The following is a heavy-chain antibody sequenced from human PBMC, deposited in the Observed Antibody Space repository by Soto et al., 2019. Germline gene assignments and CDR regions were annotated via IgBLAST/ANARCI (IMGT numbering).Heavy chain of an antibody. CDR3: ARSRSYYVEDFQK. CDR1: GDSISTEGYY. CDR2: IYYSGLT. D-gene: IGHD1-26*01. V-gene: IGHV4-31*03. Sequence: LSLTCSVSGDSISTEGYYWSWIRQHPGKGLEWIGYIYYSGLTSYNPSLKSRVTISRATSKNQFYLKLSSVTAADTAVYYCARSRSYYVEDFQKWGQGTLVTVS. J-gene: IGHJ1*01.